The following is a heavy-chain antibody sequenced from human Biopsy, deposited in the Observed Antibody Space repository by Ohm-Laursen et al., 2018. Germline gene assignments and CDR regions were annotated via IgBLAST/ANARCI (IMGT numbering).Heavy chain of an antibody. D-gene: IGHD3-22*01. Sequence: GTLSLTCTVSGDSISSYYWSWIRQPPGKRLEWIGYVYYTGSTDYNPSLQSRVTISVDTSKNHFSLRLRSVTPADTAIYYCARDRGYYSDRTVPGYFDLWGRGTLVTVSS. CDR1: GDSISSYY. CDR2: VYYTGST. CDR3: ARDRGYYSDRTVPGYFDL. J-gene: IGHJ2*01. V-gene: IGHV4-59*01.